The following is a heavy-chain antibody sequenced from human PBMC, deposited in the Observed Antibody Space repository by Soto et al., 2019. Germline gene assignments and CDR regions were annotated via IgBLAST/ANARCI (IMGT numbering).Heavy chain of an antibody. CDR1: GYTFTGYY. V-gene: IGHV1-2*02. J-gene: IGHJ6*02. CDR3: ARVPVWIAPADTYYYYYGMAL. Sequence: GASVKVSCKASGYTFTGYYMHWVRQAPGQGLEWMGWINPNSGGTNYAQKFQGRVTMTRDTSISTAYMELSRLRSDDTAVYYCARVPVWIAPADTYYYYYGMALWGQGNTVTVCS. D-gene: IGHD6-13*01. CDR2: INPNSGGT.